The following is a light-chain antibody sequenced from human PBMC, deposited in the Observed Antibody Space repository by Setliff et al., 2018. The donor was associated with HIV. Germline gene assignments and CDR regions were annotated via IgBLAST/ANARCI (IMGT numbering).Light chain of an antibody. CDR2: TNN. CDR3: STWDDSLKSWV. Sequence: QSVLTQPPSXSGTPGQIVTISCSGSSSXIGINTVNWYLQFPGAAPKLLIHTNNQRQSGVPDRFSGSKSGTSASLAISGLQSEDEASYYCSTWDDSLKSWVFGGGTKVTVL. V-gene: IGLV1-44*01. J-gene: IGLJ3*02. CDR1: SSXIGINT.